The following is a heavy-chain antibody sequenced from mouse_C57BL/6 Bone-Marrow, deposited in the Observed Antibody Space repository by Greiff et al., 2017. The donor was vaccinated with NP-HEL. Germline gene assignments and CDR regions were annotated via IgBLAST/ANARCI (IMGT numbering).Heavy chain of an antibody. V-gene: IGHV5-17*01. CDR3: ARSHYYGIRGTYFDV. J-gene: IGHJ1*03. CDR1: GFTFSDYG. CDR2: ISSGSSTI. Sequence: DVKLVESGGGLVKPGGSLKLSCAASGFTFSDYGMHWVRQAPEKGLEWVAYISSGSSTIYYADTVKGRFTISRDNAKNTLFLQMTSLRSEDTAMYYCARSHYYGIRGTYFDVWGTGTTVTVSS. D-gene: IGHD1-2*01.